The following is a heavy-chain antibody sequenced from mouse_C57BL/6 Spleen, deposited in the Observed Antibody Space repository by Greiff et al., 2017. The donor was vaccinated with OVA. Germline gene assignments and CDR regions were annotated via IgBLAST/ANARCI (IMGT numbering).Heavy chain of an antibody. J-gene: IGHJ2*01. V-gene: IGHV1-52*01. CDR3: ARGILRSDYFDY. Sequence: QVQLQQPGAELVRPGSSVKLSCKASGYTFTSYWMHWVKQRPIQGLEWIGNIDPSDSETNYNQKFKDKATLTVDKSSSTAYMQLSSLTSEDSAVYYCARGILRSDYFDYWGQGTTLTVSS. CDR1: GYTFTSYW. D-gene: IGHD1-1*01. CDR2: IDPSDSET.